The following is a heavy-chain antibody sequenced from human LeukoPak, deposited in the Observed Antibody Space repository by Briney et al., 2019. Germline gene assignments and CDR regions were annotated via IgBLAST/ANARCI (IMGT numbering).Heavy chain of an antibody. V-gene: IGHV4-4*02. CDR1: GASISSTDW. J-gene: IGHJ5*02. D-gene: IGHD1-26*01. CDR3: AGEGGRGFDP. Sequence: PSGTLSLTCAVSGASISSTDWWNWVRQPPGKGLEWIGEIYHSGSTNYNPSLKSRVTISVGKSKNQFPLNLSSVTAADTAVYYCAGEGGRGFDPWGQGTLVTVSS. CDR2: IYHSGST.